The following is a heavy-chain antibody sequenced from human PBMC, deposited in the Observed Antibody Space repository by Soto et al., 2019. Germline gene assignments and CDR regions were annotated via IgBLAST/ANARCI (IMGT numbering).Heavy chain of an antibody. Sequence: QVQLVESEGGVVQPGRSLRLSCAASGFTFSSYAMHWVRQAPGKGLEWVAVISYDGSNKYYADSVKGRFTISRDNSKNTLYLQMNSLRAEDTAVYYCARDRIAAEKWYFDLWGRGTLVTVSS. CDR2: ISYDGSNK. V-gene: IGHV3-30-3*01. CDR1: GFTFSSYA. D-gene: IGHD6-6*01. J-gene: IGHJ2*01. CDR3: ARDRIAAEKWYFDL.